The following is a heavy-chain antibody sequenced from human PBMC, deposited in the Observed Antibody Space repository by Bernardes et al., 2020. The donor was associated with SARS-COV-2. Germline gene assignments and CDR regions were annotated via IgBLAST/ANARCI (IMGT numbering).Heavy chain of an antibody. V-gene: IGHV4-39*01. D-gene: IGHD3-3*01. J-gene: IGHJ6*02. CDR2: TYYSGST. Sequence: SETLSLTCTVSGGSISSSSYYWGWNRQPPGKGLEWIGSTYYSGSTYYNPSLKSRVTISVDTTKYQFSLKLSSVTAADTAVYYYARHGTITIFGVVIRNGMAIRGQGTTVTVSS. CDR1: GGSISSSSYY. CDR3: ARHGTITIFGVVIRNGMAI.